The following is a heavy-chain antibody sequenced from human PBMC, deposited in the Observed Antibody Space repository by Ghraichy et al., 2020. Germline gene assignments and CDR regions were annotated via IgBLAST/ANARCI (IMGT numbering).Heavy chain of an antibody. CDR1: GFTFNNYA. CDR2: NTVSGGRT. D-gene: IGHD2-2*01. CDR3: AKTTAVHYYYGLDV. J-gene: IGHJ6*02. V-gene: IGHV3-23*01. Sequence: GGSLRLSCAASGFTFNNYAMSWVRQAPGKGLEWVSLNTVSGGRTSYADSVKGRFTLSLDPSKTTMYLQMNSLRAEDTAIYYCAKTTAVHYYYGLDVWGQGTTFIVSS.